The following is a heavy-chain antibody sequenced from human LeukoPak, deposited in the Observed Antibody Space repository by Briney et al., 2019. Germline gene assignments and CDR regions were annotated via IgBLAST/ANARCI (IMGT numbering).Heavy chain of an antibody. CDR1: GGSFSGYY. Sequence: SETLSLTCAVYGGSFSGYYWSCIRQPPGKGLEWIGEINRSGSTNYNPSLKSRVTISVDTSKNQFSLKLSSVTAADTAVYYCASYDFWSGYYPFDYWGQGTLVTVSS. D-gene: IGHD3-3*01. CDR2: INRSGST. CDR3: ASYDFWSGYYPFDY. V-gene: IGHV4-34*01. J-gene: IGHJ4*02.